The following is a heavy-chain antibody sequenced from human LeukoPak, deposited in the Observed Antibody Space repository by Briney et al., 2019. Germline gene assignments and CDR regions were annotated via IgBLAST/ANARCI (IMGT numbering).Heavy chain of an antibody. J-gene: IGHJ5*02. CDR3: ARDLQADNWFDP. D-gene: IGHD6-19*01. CDR1: GYTFTSYY. Sequence: ASVKVSCTASGYTFTSYYMHWVRQAPGQGLEWMGIVNPSGGSTSYAQKFQGRVTMTRDTSTSTVYMELSSLRSEDTAVYYCARDLQADNWFDPWGQGTLVTVSS. V-gene: IGHV1-46*01. CDR2: VNPSGGST.